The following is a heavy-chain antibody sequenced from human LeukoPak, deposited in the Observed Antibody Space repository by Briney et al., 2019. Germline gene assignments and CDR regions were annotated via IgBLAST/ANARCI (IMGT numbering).Heavy chain of an antibody. CDR1: GFTFSSYA. Sequence: GRSLRLSRAASGFTFSSYAMSWVRQAPGGGLEWVSAISGSGDTTYHADSVKGRFTISRDNSENRLSLQMDSLRAEDTAVYFCAKDTTAWWYHRAYMDVWGKGTTVTVSS. D-gene: IGHD2-15*01. CDR3: AKDTTAWWYHRAYMDV. V-gene: IGHV3-23*01. CDR2: ISGSGDTT. J-gene: IGHJ6*03.